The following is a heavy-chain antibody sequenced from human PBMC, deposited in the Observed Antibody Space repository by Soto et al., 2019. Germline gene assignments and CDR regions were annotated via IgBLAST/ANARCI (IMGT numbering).Heavy chain of an antibody. CDR3: ARDRVPFSSSSGHYYYGMDV. V-gene: IGHV1-2*02. CDR1: GYTFTSYY. J-gene: IGHJ6*02. D-gene: IGHD6-6*01. CDR2: ISPNSGGT. Sequence: ASLTGSCKASGYTFTSYYMHWVRQAPVQVREWMGWISPNSGGTNFAHKFQGRVTMTTDTSINTAYMELSRLTYDDTAVYYCARDRVPFSSSSGHYYYGMDVWGQGTTVTVSS.